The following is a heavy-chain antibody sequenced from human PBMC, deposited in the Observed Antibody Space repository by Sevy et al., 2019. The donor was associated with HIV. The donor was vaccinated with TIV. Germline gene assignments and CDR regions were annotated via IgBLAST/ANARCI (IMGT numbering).Heavy chain of an antibody. Sequence: GGSLRLSCAASGFTFSSYSMNWVRQAPGKGLEWVSSISSSSSYIYYADSVKGRVTISRDNGKNSRYLQMNSLRAEDTAVYYCARVLLGDYYYYYMDVWGKGTTVTVSS. J-gene: IGHJ6*03. D-gene: IGHD2-21*01. CDR1: GFTFSSYS. CDR3: ARVLLGDYYYYYMDV. CDR2: ISSSSSYI. V-gene: IGHV3-21*01.